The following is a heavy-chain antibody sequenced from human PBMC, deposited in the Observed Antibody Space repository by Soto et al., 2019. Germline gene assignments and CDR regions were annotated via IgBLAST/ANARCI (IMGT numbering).Heavy chain of an antibody. CDR2: IIPIFGTA. D-gene: IGHD5-18*01. Sequence: SVKVSCKASGGTFSSYAISWVRQAPGRGLEWMGGIIPIFGTANYAQKFQGRVTITADESTSTAYMELSSLRSEDTAVYYCARDFNSEKSLYFDYWGQGTLVTVSS. V-gene: IGHV1-69*13. CDR1: GGTFSSYA. J-gene: IGHJ4*02. CDR3: ARDFNSEKSLYFDY.